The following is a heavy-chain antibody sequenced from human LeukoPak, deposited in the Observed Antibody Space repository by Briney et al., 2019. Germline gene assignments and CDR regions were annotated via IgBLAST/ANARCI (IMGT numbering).Heavy chain of an antibody. CDR3: ARGGSFCSSTSCYITTFDY. CDR2: IIPIFGTA. J-gene: IGHJ4*02. V-gene: IGHV1-69*01. D-gene: IGHD2-2*02. Sequence: SVKVSCKASGGTFSSYAISWVRQAPGQGLEWMGGIIPIFGTANYAQKFQGRVTITADESMSTAYMELSSLRSEDTAVYYCARGGSFCSSTSCYITTFDYWGQGTLVTVSS. CDR1: GGTFSSYA.